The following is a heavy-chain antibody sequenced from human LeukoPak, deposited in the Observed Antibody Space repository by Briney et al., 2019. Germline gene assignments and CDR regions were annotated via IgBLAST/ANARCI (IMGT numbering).Heavy chain of an antibody. Sequence: PGGSLRPSCAASGFTFSSYWMSWVRQAPGKGLEWVANIKQDGSEKYYVDSVKGRFTISRDNAKNSLYLQMNSLRAEDTAVYYCARINSSSSPHFDYWGQGTLVTVSS. CDR2: IKQDGSEK. CDR3: ARINSSSSPHFDY. V-gene: IGHV3-7*01. CDR1: GFTFSSYW. D-gene: IGHD6-6*01. J-gene: IGHJ4*02.